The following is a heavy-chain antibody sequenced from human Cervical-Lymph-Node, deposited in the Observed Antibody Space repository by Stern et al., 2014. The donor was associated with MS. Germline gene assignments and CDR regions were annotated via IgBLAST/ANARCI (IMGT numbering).Heavy chain of an antibody. J-gene: IGHJ4*02. D-gene: IGHD3-9*01. CDR2: ISGSGRTI. CDR1: GFTFSDFY. V-gene: IGHV3-11*01. Sequence: VQLVESGGGLVKPGGSLRLSCAASGFTFSDFYISWIRQAPGKGLEWVSHISGSGRTIYYADSVKGRFTVSRDNAKNSVYLQMNSLRAEDTAVYYCARVCDWLSPFDSWGQGTLVTVSS. CDR3: ARVCDWLSPFDS.